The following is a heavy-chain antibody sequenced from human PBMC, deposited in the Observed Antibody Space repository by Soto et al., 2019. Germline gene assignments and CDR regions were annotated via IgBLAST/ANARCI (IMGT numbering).Heavy chain of an antibody. CDR3: AKDLDDGGRYWYFDL. CDR2: INPDNGGK. D-gene: IGHD4-17*01. Sequence: QVQLVQSGAEVKKPGASVKVSCRASGYTFTHYGITWVRQAPGQGLEWLGWINPDNGGKHTVQRLHDRLPLTTDSSTTTAYMELRSLISDDTAVYYCAKDLDDGGRYWYFDLWGRGTLVTVSS. CDR1: GYTFTHYG. J-gene: IGHJ2*01. V-gene: IGHV1-18*01.